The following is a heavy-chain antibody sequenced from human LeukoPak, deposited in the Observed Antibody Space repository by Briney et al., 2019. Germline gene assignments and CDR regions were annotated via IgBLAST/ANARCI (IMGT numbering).Heavy chain of an antibody. Sequence: AGGSLRLSCAASGFSFIDYSMNWVRQAPGKGLEWISYIGISSGNTKHADSVKGRFTISRDKARNSLYLQMNSLRVEDTAVYYCAREHITMTEMDVWGQGTTVTVSS. D-gene: IGHD3-22*01. CDR2: IGISSGNT. CDR1: GFSFIDYS. J-gene: IGHJ6*02. V-gene: IGHV3-48*01. CDR3: AREHITMTEMDV.